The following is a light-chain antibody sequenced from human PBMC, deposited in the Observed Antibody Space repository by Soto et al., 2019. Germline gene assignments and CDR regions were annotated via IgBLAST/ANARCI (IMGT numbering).Light chain of an antibody. V-gene: IGLV2-14*01. Sequence: QSALTQPASVSGSPGQSITISCTGTSSDVGGYNYVSWYQQHPGKAPKLMIYDVSNRPSGVSNRFSGSKSGNTASLTFSGLQAEDEADYYCSSYASSFIFGTGTKLTVL. CDR2: DVS. CDR1: SSDVGGYNY. CDR3: SSYASSFI. J-gene: IGLJ1*01.